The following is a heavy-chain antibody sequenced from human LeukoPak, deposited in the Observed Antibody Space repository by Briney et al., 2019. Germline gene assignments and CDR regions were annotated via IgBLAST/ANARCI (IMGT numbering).Heavy chain of an antibody. CDR1: GFTFSSYA. D-gene: IGHD2-15*01. V-gene: IGHV3-23*01. Sequence: GGSLRLSCAASGFTFSSYAMSWVRQAPGKGLEWVSTLSGSGASTSYADSVKGRFTISRDNSKNTLYLQMNSLRAEDTARYYCAKQKGYCSGGSCYYSDYWGQGTLDTISS. J-gene: IGHJ4*02. CDR2: LSGSGAST. CDR3: AKQKGYCSGGSCYYSDY.